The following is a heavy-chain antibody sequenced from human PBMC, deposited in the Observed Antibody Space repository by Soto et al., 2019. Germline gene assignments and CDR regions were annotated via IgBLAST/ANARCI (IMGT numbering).Heavy chain of an antibody. CDR2: IYYRGNT. D-gene: IGHD3-9*01. CDR1: GGSISSYY. CDR3: ARQPGYYDILTGYSTYYFDY. V-gene: IGHV4-59*08. Sequence: SETLSLTCTVSGGSISSYYWNWIRQLPGKGLEWIGYIYYRGNTNYNPSLKCRVTISVDTSKNQFSLKLSSVTAADTAVYYCARQPGYYDILTGYSTYYFDYWGQGTPVTVSS. J-gene: IGHJ4*02.